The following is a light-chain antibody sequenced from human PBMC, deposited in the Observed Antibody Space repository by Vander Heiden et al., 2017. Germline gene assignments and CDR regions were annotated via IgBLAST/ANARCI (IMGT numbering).Light chain of an antibody. J-gene: IGLJ2*01. CDR2: SNN. CDR3: AAWDDSLNGVL. CDR1: SSNIGRNS. Sequence: HSVLTQPPSASRPPGPRITISCSGSSSNIGRNSVNWYQQLPGTAPKLLIYSNNQRPSGVPDRFSGSKSGTSASLAIGGLQSEDEADYFCAAWDDSLNGVLFGGGTRLTVL. V-gene: IGLV1-44*01.